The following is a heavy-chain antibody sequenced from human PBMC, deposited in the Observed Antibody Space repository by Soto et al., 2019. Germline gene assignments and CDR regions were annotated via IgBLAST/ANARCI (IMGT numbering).Heavy chain of an antibody. Sequence: QLQLQESGPGLVKPSETLSLTCTVSGGSTSSSSYYWGWIRQPPGKGLEWIGSIYYSGSTYYNPSLKSRVTISVDTSKNQFSLKLSSVTAADTAVYYCARTYSYSSSWYSPWGQGTLVTVSS. D-gene: IGHD6-13*01. CDR3: ARTYSYSSSWYSP. CDR2: IYYSGST. CDR1: GGSTSSSSYY. J-gene: IGHJ5*02. V-gene: IGHV4-39*01.